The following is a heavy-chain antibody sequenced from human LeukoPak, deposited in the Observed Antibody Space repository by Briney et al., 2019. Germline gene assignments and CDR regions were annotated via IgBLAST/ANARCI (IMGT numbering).Heavy chain of an antibody. J-gene: IGHJ3*02. CDR3: VKWYDAFDI. D-gene: IGHD2-15*01. CDR1: GFTFSRDG. Sequence: GGCRRTSCAATGFTFSRDGMNTVGMAAGRGLEWVSYISSSGSTIYYADSVKGRFTISRDNAKNSLYLQMHSLRAEDTAVYYCVKWYDAFDIWGQGTMVTVSS. V-gene: IGHV3-48*03. CDR2: ISSSGSTI.